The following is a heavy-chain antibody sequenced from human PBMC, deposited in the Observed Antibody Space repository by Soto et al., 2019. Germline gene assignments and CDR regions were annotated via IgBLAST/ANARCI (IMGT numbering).Heavy chain of an antibody. CDR3: AKDRGSFGPAANLFDY. J-gene: IGHJ4*02. Sequence: GGSLRLSCAASGFTFSSYAMSWVRQAPGKGLEWVSAISGSGGSTYYADSVKGRFTISRDNSKNTLYLQMNSLRAEDTAVYYCAKDRGSFGPAANLFDYWGQGTLVTVSS. D-gene: IGHD2-2*01. CDR2: ISGSGGST. CDR1: GFTFSSYA. V-gene: IGHV3-23*01.